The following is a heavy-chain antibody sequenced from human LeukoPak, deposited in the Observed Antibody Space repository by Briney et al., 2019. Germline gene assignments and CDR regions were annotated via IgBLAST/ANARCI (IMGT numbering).Heavy chain of an antibody. CDR3: ARDEELEYSSSSLDY. CDR1: GFTFSSYS. V-gene: IGHV3-48*01. CDR2: ISSSSSTI. Sequence: GGSLRLSCAASGFTFSSYSMNWVRQAPGKGLEWVSYISSSSSTIYYADSVKGRFTISRDNSKNTLYLQMNSLRAEDTAVYYCARDEELEYSSSSLDYWGQGTLVTVSS. D-gene: IGHD6-6*01. J-gene: IGHJ4*02.